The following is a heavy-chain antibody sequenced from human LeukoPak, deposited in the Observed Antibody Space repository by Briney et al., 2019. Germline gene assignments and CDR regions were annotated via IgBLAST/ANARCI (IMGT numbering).Heavy chain of an antibody. V-gene: IGHV3-15*01. J-gene: IGHJ4*02. CDR3: TKDIGYLDY. CDR2: FKSKTDGGTT. Sequence: GGSLRLSCAASGFTFSKAWMSWVRQAPGKGLEWVGRFKSKTDGGTTDYAAPVKGRFIVSRDDSKNTLYLQMNSLRTEDTAVYFCTKDIGYLDYWGQGALVTVSS. CDR1: GFTFSKAW.